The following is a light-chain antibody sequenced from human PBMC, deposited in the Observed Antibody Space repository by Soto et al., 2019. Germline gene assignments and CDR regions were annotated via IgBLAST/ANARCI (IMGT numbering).Light chain of an antibody. CDR1: KSVRVA. CDR2: CAS. V-gene: IGKV3-15*01. J-gene: IGKJ4*01. Sequence: DIVMTQSPVSLSXSPGERARLSFRPSKSVRVALDCDQQKXGKAPRLXIYCASTRAQGSPARFSGSGSVTDFTRTISSLEPEDFAVYYGQQYDNWPLTFGGGTKVDIK. CDR3: QQYDNWPLT.